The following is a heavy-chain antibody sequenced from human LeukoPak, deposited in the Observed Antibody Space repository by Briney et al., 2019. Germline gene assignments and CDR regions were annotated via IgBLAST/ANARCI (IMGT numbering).Heavy chain of an antibody. CDR3: ASRFPYCGGDSCAL. V-gene: IGHV3-7*02. CDR1: GLRFGESW. J-gene: IGHJ4*02. Sequence: PGRSLSLYCATSGLRFGESWMTSVRQAPAKSLEWVDTISPDGRRENYAASVKGRFTISRDNAKKLLYLQMNSLGVEDTAMYYCASRFPYCGGDSCALGGQGTLVTVSS. D-gene: IGHD2-21*01. CDR2: ISPDGRRE.